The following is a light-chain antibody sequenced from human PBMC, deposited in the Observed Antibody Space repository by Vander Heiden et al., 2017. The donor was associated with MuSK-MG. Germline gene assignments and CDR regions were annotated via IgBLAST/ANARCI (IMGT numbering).Light chain of an antibody. J-gene: IGKJ4*01. CDR3: QQYYSTPFT. Sequence: DIVMTQSPDSLAVSLCERATINCKSSRSVLYSSNNKNYLGWYQQKVGQPPKLLINWASTRESGVPDRFSGSGSGTDFTLTISSLQAEDVAVYYCQQYYSTPFTFGGGTKVEIK. V-gene: IGKV4-1*01. CDR1: RSVLYSSNNKNY. CDR2: WAS.